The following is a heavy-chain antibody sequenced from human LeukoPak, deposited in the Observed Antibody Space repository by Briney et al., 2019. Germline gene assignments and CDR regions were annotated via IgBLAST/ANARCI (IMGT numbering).Heavy chain of an antibody. CDR1: GFTFDDYA. Sequence: PGRSLRLSCAASGFTFDDYAMHWVRQAPGKGLEWVSGISWNSGSIGYADSVKGRFTISRDSAKNSLYLQMNSLRAEDTALYYCAKSQYSSSSFLVGFDPWGQGTLVTVSS. V-gene: IGHV3-9*01. D-gene: IGHD6-6*01. CDR3: AKSQYSSSSFLVGFDP. CDR2: ISWNSGSI. J-gene: IGHJ5*02.